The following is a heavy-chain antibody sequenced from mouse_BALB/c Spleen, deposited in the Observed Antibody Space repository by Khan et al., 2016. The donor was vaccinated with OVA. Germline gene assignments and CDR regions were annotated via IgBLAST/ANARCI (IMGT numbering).Heavy chain of an antibody. J-gene: IGHJ3*01. CDR1: GYTFTSYY. CDR2: INPSNGGT. Sequence: QVQLQQSGAELVKPGASVRLSCKASGYTFTSYYLYWVKQRPGQGLEWIGDINPSNGGTNFNEKFKNKATLTVDKSSSTAYMQLSSLTSEDSAVYYRTGAGYGTFAYWGQGTLVTVSA. CDR3: TGAGYGTFAY. D-gene: IGHD2-1*01. V-gene: IGHV1S81*02.